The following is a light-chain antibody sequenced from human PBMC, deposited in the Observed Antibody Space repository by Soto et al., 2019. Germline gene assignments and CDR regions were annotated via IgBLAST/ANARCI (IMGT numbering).Light chain of an antibody. CDR1: QSVSSSY. CDR3: QQYGSSPPT. J-gene: IGKJ1*01. Sequence: IGLSQSPGTVSLSQGERATLTCRASQSVSSSYLAWYQQKPGQAPRLLIYGASSRATGIPDRFSGSGSGTDFTLTISSLEPEDFAVYHCQQYGSSPPTFGHGTKVDIK. CDR2: GAS. V-gene: IGKV3-20*01.